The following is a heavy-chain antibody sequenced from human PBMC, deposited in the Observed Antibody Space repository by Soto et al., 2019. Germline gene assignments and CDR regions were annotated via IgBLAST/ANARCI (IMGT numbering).Heavy chain of an antibody. CDR2: INHSGST. CDR1: GGSFSGYY. J-gene: IGHJ4*02. Sequence: QVQLQQWGAGLLKPSETLSLTCAVYGGSFSGYYWSWIRQPPGKGLEWIGEINHSGSTNYNPSLKSRVTTSVNTSKNQFSLKLSSVTAADTAVYYCARGDYFDYWGQGTLVTVSS. CDR3: ARGDYFDY. V-gene: IGHV4-34*01.